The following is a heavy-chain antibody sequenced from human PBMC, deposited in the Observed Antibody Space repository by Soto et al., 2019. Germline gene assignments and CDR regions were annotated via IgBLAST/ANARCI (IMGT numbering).Heavy chain of an antibody. D-gene: IGHD3-22*01. CDR3: AASRVYDSSDYSGFHYGMDV. V-gene: IGHV3-9*01. CDR2: VSWNGVTI. CDR1: GFTFDDYA. J-gene: IGHJ6*02. Sequence: EVQLVESGGGLVQPGRSLRLSCAASGFTFDDYAMHWVRQVPGKGLQWVSGVSWNGVTIGYAASVKGRFTISRDNAKKSLYRQMNGVRPDDTALYYCAASRVYDSSDYSGFHYGMDVWGLRTTVTVS.